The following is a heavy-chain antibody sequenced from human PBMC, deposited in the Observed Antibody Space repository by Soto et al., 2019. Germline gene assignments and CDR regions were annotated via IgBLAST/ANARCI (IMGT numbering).Heavy chain of an antibody. J-gene: IGHJ4*02. CDR1: GFSFSSYA. CDR2: ISARGGRS. CDR3: AKGSIEYSASVDN. Sequence: EVQLLESGGGLVQPGGSLRLSCAASGFSFSSYAMVWVRQAPGKGLEWVSVISARGGRSYFADSVKGRFTLSRDNSKNVLSLEMNSLRAEATAIYFCAKGSIEYSASVDNWGQGTLVLVSS. V-gene: IGHV3-23*01. D-gene: IGHD5-12*01.